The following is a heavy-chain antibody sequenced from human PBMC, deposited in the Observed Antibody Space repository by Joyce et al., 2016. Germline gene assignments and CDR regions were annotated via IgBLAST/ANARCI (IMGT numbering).Heavy chain of an antibody. V-gene: IGHV3-30*18. CDR1: GFTFSNYG. CDR3: AKRYDYVDY. CDR2: IANDGNKK. Sequence: QVQLVESGGGVVQPGRSLRLSCAASGFTFSNYGMHWVRQAPGKGLEWVAVIANDGNKKYYADSVKGRFTISRDNSENTLYLQMNSLRAEDTAVYYCAKRYDYVDYWGQGTLVTVSS. J-gene: IGHJ4*02. D-gene: IGHD3-16*01.